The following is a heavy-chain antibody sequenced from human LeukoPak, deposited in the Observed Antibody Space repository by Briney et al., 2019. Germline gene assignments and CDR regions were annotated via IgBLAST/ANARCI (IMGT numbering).Heavy chain of an antibody. D-gene: IGHD1-26*01. CDR1: GYTCTGYY. V-gene: IGHV1-2*02. Sequence: ASVKVSCKASGYTCTGYYMHWVRQAPGRGLEWMGWINPKSGGTNYAQKFQGRVTMTRDTSIHTAYMELSRLRSDDTAVYYCARDFMGDYWGQGTLVTVSS. CDR3: ARDFMGDY. CDR2: INPKSGGT. J-gene: IGHJ4*02.